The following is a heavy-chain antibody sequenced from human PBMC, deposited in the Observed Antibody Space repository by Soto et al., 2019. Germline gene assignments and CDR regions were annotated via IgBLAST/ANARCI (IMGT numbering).Heavy chain of an antibody. J-gene: IGHJ4*02. Sequence: QVQLQESGPGLVRPSQTLSLTCTVSRDSISRGDYYWSWIRQHAGKGLEWTGNVTHCGSSFYNPSPHSRGIISVDTSKTQFALTLTPVTAADTAVYYCARTRTDTSSSFDHWGQGTLVTVSS. CDR1: RDSISRGDYY. CDR3: ARTRTDTSSSFDH. D-gene: IGHD6-6*01. CDR2: VTHCGSS. V-gene: IGHV4-31*03.